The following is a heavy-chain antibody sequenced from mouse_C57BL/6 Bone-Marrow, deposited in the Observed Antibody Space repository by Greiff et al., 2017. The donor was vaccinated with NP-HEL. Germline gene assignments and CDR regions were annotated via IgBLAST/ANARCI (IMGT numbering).Heavy chain of an antibody. Sequence: EVQVVESGGDLVKPGGSLKLSCAASGFTFSSYGMSWVRQTPDKRLEWVATISSGGSYTYYPDSVKGRFPISRDNAKNTLYLQMSSLKSEDTAMYYCARHDGGTHRLPLYYAMDYRGQGTSVTVSS. D-gene: IGHD3-2*02. J-gene: IGHJ4*01. CDR2: ISSGGSYT. CDR3: ARHDGGTHRLPLYYAMDY. V-gene: IGHV5-6*01. CDR1: GFTFSSYG.